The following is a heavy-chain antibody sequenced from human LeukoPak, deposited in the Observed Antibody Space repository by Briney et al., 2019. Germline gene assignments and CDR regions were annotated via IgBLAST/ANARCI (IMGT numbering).Heavy chain of an antibody. CDR2: IYTSGST. V-gene: IGHV4-4*09. J-gene: IGHJ5*02. CDR3: AVAGTGWFDP. D-gene: IGHD6-19*01. Sequence: PSETLSLTCTVSGGSISSYYWSWIRQPPGKGLEWIGYIYTSGSTNYTPSLNSRVTISVDTSKNQFSLKLSSVTAADTAVYYCAVAGTGWFDPWGQGTLVTVSS. CDR1: GGSISSYY.